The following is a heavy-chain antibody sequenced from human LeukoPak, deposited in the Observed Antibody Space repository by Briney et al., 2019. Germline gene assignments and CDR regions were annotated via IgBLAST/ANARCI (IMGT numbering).Heavy chain of an antibody. Sequence: ETLSLTCAVYGGSFSGYYWSWIRQPPGKGLEWVSLIYSDDNTYYADSVKGRFTISRDNSKNTLNLQMNSLRVEDTAVYYCARRPDDWGQGTRVTVSS. V-gene: IGHV3-66*01. CDR3: ARRPDD. J-gene: IGHJ4*02. CDR1: GGSFSGYY. CDR2: IYSDDNT.